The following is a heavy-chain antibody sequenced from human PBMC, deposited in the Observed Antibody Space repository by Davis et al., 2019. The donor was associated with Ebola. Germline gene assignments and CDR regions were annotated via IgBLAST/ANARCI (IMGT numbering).Heavy chain of an antibody. CDR1: GFTFSSYA. V-gene: IGHV3-53*04. Sequence: GGSLRLSCAASGFTFSSYAMSWVRQAPGKGLEWVSVIYSGGSTYYADSVKGRFTISRHNSKNTLYLQMNSLRAEDTAVYYCARLPVTGTPASPYYYYGMDVWGQGTTVTVSS. CDR3: ARLPVTGTPASPYYYYGMDV. D-gene: IGHD1/OR15-1a*01. CDR2: IYSGGST. J-gene: IGHJ6*02.